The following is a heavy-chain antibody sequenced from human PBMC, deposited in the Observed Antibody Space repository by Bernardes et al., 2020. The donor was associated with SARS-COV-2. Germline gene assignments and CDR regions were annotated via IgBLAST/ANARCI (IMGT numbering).Heavy chain of an antibody. J-gene: IGHJ5*02. V-gene: IGHV1-24*01. CDR1: GYTLTDLS. CDR3: ATVPPFISGWYLSVHPNWFDP. D-gene: IGHD6-19*01. CDR2: FDPEDGET. Sequence: SVKVSCKVSGYTLTDLSLHWVRQAPGKGLEWMGGFDPEDGETIYAQKFQGRVTMTEDTSTDTAYMELSSLRSEDTAVYYCATVPPFISGWYLSVHPNWFDPWGQGTLVTVSS.